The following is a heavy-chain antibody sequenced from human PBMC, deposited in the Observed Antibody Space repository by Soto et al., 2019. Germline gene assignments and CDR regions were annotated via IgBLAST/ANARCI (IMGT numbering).Heavy chain of an antibody. V-gene: IGHV4-30-2*06. D-gene: IGHD3-10*01. CDR1: GDSISGGGFS. Sequence: SETLSLTCAVSGDSISGGGFSWNWIRQSPGKGLEWIGYIYPSGMSYFNPSLKSRVSISLDKSRNQFSLRLSSMTAADTAVYYCARGHYFGSGSTDWGHGTLVTVSS. J-gene: IGHJ4*01. CDR2: IYPSGMS. CDR3: ARGHYFGSGSTD.